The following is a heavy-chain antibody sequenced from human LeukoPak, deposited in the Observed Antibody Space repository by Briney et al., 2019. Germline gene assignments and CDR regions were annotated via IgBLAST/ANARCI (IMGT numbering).Heavy chain of an antibody. D-gene: IGHD3-3*02. CDR2: ISYDGSNK. Sequence: PGGSLRLSCAASGFTVSSNSMSWVRQAPGKGLEWVAVISYDGSNKYYADSVKGRFTISRDNSKNTLYLQMNSLRAEDTAVYYCAKDGIFGVVLDYFDYWGQGTLVTVSS. CDR3: AKDGIFGVVLDYFDY. J-gene: IGHJ4*02. CDR1: GFTVSSNS. V-gene: IGHV3-30*18.